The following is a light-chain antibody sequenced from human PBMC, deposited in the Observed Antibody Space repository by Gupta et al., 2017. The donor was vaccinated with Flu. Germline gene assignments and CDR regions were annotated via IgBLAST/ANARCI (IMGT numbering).Light chain of an antibody. CDR3: SSYTDTNTWV. CDR1: NSDVGAYNY. Sequence: SALTQPASFPGSPAQSSVICCPGTNSDVGAYNYVSWYQHHPVKAPKLLIYEVTNRPSGVSNRFSGSKSGNTASLTISGLQAEDEADYYCSSYTDTNTWVFGGGTKLTVI. J-gene: IGLJ3*02. V-gene: IGLV2-14*01. CDR2: EVT.